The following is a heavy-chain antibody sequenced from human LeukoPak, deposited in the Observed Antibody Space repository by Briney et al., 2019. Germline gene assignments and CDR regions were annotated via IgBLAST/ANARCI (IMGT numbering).Heavy chain of an antibody. J-gene: IGHJ4*02. D-gene: IGHD5-12*01. CDR2: INPNSGGT. Sequence: ASVKVSCKASGYTFTDYYMHWVRQAPGQRLEWMGCINPNSGGTDYAQRFQGRVTMTRDTSISTAYMELSRLTSDDTAVYYCAGLSGYDPYYFDYWGQGTLVAVSS. V-gene: IGHV1-2*02. CDR3: AGLSGYDPYYFDY. CDR1: GYTFTDYY.